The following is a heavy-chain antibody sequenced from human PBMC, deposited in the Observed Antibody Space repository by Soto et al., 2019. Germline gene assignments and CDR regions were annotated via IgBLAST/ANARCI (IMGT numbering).Heavy chain of an antibody. V-gene: IGHV3-23*01. J-gene: IGHJ6*02. D-gene: IGHD1-26*01. CDR2: ISGSGVST. Sequence: DVRLLESGGGLVQPGGSLRLSCAASGFTFSSYAMSWVRQAPGKGLEWVSAISGSGVSTYYADSVKGRFTISRDNSKNTLYLQMNSLRAEDTAVYYCAKGVYSGSYSGYNYYGMDVWGQGTTVTVSS. CDR1: GFTFSSYA. CDR3: AKGVYSGSYSGYNYYGMDV.